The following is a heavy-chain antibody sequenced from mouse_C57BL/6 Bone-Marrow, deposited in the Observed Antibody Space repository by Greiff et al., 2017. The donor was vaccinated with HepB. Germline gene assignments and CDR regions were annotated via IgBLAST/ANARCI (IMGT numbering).Heavy chain of an antibody. CDR1: GYAFSSSW. V-gene: IGHV1-82*01. CDR3: AEGYYGSSPHYFDY. CDR2: IYPGDGDT. Sequence: VQLQQSGPELVKPGASVKISCKASGYAFSSSWMNWVKQRPGKGLEWIGRIYPGDGDTNYNGKFKGKATLTADKSSSTAYMQLSSLTSEDSAVYFCAEGYYGSSPHYFDYWGQGTTLTVSS. D-gene: IGHD1-1*01. J-gene: IGHJ2*01.